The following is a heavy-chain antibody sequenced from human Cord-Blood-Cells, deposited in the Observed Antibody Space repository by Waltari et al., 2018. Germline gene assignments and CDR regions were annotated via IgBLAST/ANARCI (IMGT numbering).Heavy chain of an antibody. V-gene: IGHV1-18*01. CDR3: ARGGRWLVADAFDI. CDR2: ISADNGNT. J-gene: IGHJ3*02. D-gene: IGHD6-19*01. CDR1: GYNFTSDG. Sequence: QIQLVQSGAEVKKPVASVQVSCKASGYNFTSDGISGVGQAPGQGLEWMGWISADNGNTNYAQKLQGRVTMTTDTSTSTAYMELRSLRSDDTAVYYCARGGRWLVADAFDIWGQGTMVTVSS.